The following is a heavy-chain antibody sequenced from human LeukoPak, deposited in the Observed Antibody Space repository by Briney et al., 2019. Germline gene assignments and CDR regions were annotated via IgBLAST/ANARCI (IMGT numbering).Heavy chain of an antibody. CDR1: GYSLSSGYY. CDR2: IYHSEST. J-gene: IGHJ6*03. V-gene: IGHV4-38-2*01. CDR3: VRGVTYYDFWSGHQPGSYYMDV. D-gene: IGHD3-3*01. Sequence: SETLSLTCAVSGYSLSSGYYWGWIRPPPGKGLEWIGRIYHSESTYYTPSLKRRVTIPGDTSKNQFSLKLNPVTAAHTGVYYCVRGVTYYDFWSGHQPGSYYMDVWGKGTTVTVSS.